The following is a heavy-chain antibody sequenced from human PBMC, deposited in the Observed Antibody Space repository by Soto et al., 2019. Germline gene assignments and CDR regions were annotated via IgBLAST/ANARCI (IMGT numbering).Heavy chain of an antibody. J-gene: IGHJ4*02. CDR3: ARDLLWLVQGEYYFDY. D-gene: IGHD6-19*01. V-gene: IGHV3-30-3*01. Sequence: GGSLRLSCAASGVTFSSYAMHWVRQAPGKGLEWVAVISYDGSNKYYADSVKGRFTISRDNSKNTLYLQMNSLRAEDTAVYDWARDLLWLVQGEYYFDYWGQGNLVTVS. CDR1: GVTFSSYA. CDR2: ISYDGSNK.